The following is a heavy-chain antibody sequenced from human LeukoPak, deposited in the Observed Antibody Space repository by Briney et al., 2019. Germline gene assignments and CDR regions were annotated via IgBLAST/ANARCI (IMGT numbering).Heavy chain of an antibody. Sequence: PSETLSLTCTVSGGSLSSYYWSWIRQPAGKGLEWIGRIYTSGSTKYSPSLKSRVSMSIDTSKNQFSLKLSSVTAADTAVYYCARWGYDILSGLGDWFDPWGQGTLVTVSS. CDR2: IYTSGST. CDR3: ARWGYDILSGLGDWFDP. V-gene: IGHV4-4*07. CDR1: GGSLSSYY. J-gene: IGHJ5*02. D-gene: IGHD3-9*01.